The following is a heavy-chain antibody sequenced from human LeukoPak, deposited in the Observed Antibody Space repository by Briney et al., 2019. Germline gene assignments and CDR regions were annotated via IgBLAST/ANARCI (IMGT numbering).Heavy chain of an antibody. CDR1: GGSFSGYY. J-gene: IGHJ4*02. CDR3: ARGRGILTGYYNPKPYYFDY. D-gene: IGHD3-9*01. V-gene: IGHV4-34*01. CDR2: INHSGST. Sequence: SETLSLTCAVYGGSFSGYYWSWIRQPPGKGLEWIGEINHSGSTNYNPSLKSRVTISVDTSKNQFSLKLSSVTAADTAVYYGARGRGILTGYYNPKPYYFDYWGQGTLVTVSS.